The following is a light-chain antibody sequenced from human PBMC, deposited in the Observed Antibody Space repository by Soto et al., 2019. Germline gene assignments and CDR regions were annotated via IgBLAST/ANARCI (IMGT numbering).Light chain of an antibody. V-gene: IGKV1-5*03. CDR3: QHYNSYSEA. CDR1: QTISSW. J-gene: IGKJ1*01. CDR2: KAS. Sequence: DIQMTQSPSTLSGFVGDRVNITCRARQTISSWLAWDPQKPGKTPKLPIYKASTLKSGVPSRFGGSGSGTEFTLTISSLQPDDFATYYCQHYNSYSEAFGQGPRWIS.